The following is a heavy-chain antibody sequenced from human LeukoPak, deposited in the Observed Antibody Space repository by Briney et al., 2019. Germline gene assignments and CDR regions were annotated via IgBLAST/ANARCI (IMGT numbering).Heavy chain of an antibody. CDR2: IYNSGST. D-gene: IGHD3-16*01. V-gene: IGHV4-59*01. J-gene: IGHJ5*02. Sequence: SETLSLTCIVSGGAISIYYWNWIRQPPGKGLEWIGYIYNSGSTDYNPSLKRRVTISADTSKNQFSLKLTSVTAADTAVYYCARDRELGSWGQGILVTVSS. CDR3: ARDRELGS. CDR1: GGAISIYY.